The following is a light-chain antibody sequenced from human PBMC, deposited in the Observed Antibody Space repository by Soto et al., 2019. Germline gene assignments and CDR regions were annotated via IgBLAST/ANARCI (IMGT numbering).Light chain of an antibody. CDR3: QQRSNWPRPIT. Sequence: ELLLTQSPATLSFSPGERATLSCRDSQSVSSYLAWYQQKPGQAPRLLIYDASNRATGIPARFSGSGSGTDFTLTISSLEPEDFAVYYCQQRSNWPRPITFGQGTRLEIK. CDR1: QSVSSY. CDR2: DAS. V-gene: IGKV3-11*01. J-gene: IGKJ5*01.